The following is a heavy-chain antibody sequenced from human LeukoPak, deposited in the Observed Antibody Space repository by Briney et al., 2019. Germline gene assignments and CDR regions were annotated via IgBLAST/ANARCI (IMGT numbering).Heavy chain of an antibody. V-gene: IGHV3-23*01. J-gene: IGHJ4*02. D-gene: IGHD3-22*01. CDR2: ISGSGGST. CDR1: GFTFSSYA. Sequence: PGGSLRLSCAASGFTFSSYAMSWVRQAPGKGLEWVSAISGSGGSTYYADSVKGRFTISRDNSKNTLYLQMNSLRAEDTAVYYCAKDGESYYYDSSGYSYYFDYWGQGTLVTVSS. CDR3: AKDGESYYYDSSGYSYYFDY.